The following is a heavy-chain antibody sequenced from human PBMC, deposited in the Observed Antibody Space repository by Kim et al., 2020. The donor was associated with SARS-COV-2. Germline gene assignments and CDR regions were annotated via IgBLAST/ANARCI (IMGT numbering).Heavy chain of an antibody. V-gene: IGHV4-34*01. J-gene: IGHJ4*02. Sequence: SETLSLTCAVYGGSFSGYYWSWIRQPPGKGLEWIGEINHSGSTNYNPSLKSRVTISVDTSMNQFPLKLSSVTAADTAVYYCERGFPGGCDYWGQGTLVTVSS. CDR1: GGSFSGYY. CDR3: ERGFPGGCDY. CDR2: INHSGST. D-gene: IGHD3-16*01.